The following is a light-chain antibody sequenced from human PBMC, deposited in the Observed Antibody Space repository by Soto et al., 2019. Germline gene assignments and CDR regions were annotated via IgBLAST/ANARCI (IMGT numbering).Light chain of an antibody. Sequence: AIQMTQSPSSLSASVGDRVTITCRASQGIRNDLGWYQQKPGKAPNLLIYAASSLQSGVPVRFSGSGSGTDFTLTISSLQPEDFATYYCQQSYNTPLTFGPGTKVDI. CDR3: QQSYNTPLT. V-gene: IGKV1-6*01. J-gene: IGKJ3*01. CDR1: QGIRND. CDR2: AAS.